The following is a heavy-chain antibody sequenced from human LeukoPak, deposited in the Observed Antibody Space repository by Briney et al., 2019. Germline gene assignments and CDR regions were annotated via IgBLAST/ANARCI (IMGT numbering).Heavy chain of an antibody. CDR1: GFTFTSSA. CDR3: ARDPPGLTLGSPGDY. J-gene: IGHJ4*02. CDR2: IVVGSGNT. Sequence: SVKVSCKASGFTFTSSAMQWVRQARGQRLEWIGWIVVGSGNTNYAQKFQERVTITRDMSTSTAYMELRSLTSDDTAVYYCARDPPGLTLGSPGDYWGQGTLVIVSS. V-gene: IGHV1-58*02. D-gene: IGHD3-16*01.